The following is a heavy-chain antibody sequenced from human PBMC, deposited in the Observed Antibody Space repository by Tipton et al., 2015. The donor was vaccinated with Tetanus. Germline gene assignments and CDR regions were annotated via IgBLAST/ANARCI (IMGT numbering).Heavy chain of an antibody. CDR3: ARGYNGYDILTAYPHYFDS. Sequence: TLSLTCTVSGGSISSSSYYWGWIRQPPGKGLEWIGSIYYSGSTYYNPSLKSRVTISGDTSKNQFSLKLSSVTAADTAVYYCARGYNGYDILTAYPHYFDSWGQGTLVTVSS. J-gene: IGHJ4*02. D-gene: IGHD3-9*01. V-gene: IGHV4-39*01. CDR1: GGSISSSSYY. CDR2: IYYSGST.